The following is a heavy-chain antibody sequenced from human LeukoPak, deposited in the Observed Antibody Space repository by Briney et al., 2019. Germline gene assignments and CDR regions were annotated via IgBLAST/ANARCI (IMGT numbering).Heavy chain of an antibody. Sequence: ASVKVSCKASPYSFTSYYMHWVRQAPGQGLEWMGIINPSGGSTSYAQKFQGRVTMTRDTSTSTVYMELSSLRSEDTAVYYCARTGYYYDSSGYYFDYWGQGTLVTVSS. V-gene: IGHV1-46*01. CDR3: ARTGYYYDSSGYYFDY. CDR2: INPSGGST. CDR1: PYSFTSYY. D-gene: IGHD3-22*01. J-gene: IGHJ4*02.